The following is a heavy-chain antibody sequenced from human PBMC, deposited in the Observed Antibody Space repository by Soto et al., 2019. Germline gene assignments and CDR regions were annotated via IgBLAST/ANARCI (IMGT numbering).Heavy chain of an antibody. V-gene: IGHV4-34*01. CDR3: ARVPRFYDFWSGPKGFDP. CDR2: INHSGST. D-gene: IGHD3-3*01. Sequence: SETLSLTCAVYGGSFSGYYWSWIRQPPGKGLEWIGEINHSGSTNYNPSLKSRVTISVGTSKNQFSLKLSSVTAADTALYYCARVPRFYDFWSGPKGFDPWGQGTLVTVSS. J-gene: IGHJ5*02. CDR1: GGSFSGYY.